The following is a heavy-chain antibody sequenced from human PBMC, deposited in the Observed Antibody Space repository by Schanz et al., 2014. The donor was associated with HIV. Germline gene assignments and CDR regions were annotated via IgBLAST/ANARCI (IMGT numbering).Heavy chain of an antibody. CDR2: IIPIFGTA. CDR1: GYSFTSYD. V-gene: IGHV1-69*01. Sequence: QVPLVQSGAEVKKPGASVTVSCKASGYSFTSYDINWVRQAPGQGLEWMGGIIPIFGTANYAQKFQGRVTIIADESTSTAYMELSSLRSADTAVYFCARAAFSSEYYYGMDVWGQGTTVTVSS. CDR3: ARAAFSSEYYYGMDV. J-gene: IGHJ6*02. D-gene: IGHD3-3*02.